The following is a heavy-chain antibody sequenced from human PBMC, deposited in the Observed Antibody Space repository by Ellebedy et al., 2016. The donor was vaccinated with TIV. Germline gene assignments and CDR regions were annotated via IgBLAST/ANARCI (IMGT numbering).Heavy chain of an antibody. CDR2: ISGSGGST. J-gene: IGHJ4*02. D-gene: IGHD4-23*01. CDR1: GFTFSSYA. Sequence: GGSLRLXCAASGFTFSSYAMSWVRQAPGKGLEWVSAISGSGGSTYYADSVKGRFTISRDNSKNTLYLQMNSLRAEDTAVYYCAKEGSFSPVVSVPDYWGQGTLVTVPS. V-gene: IGHV3-23*01. CDR3: AKEGSFSPVVSVPDY.